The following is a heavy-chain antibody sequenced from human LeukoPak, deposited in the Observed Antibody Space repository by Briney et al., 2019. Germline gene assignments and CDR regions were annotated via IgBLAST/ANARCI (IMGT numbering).Heavy chain of an antibody. V-gene: IGHV3-30*02. CDR1: GFTFSSYG. CDR2: IRYDGSNK. CDR3: AKEEEAVAALPVYGMDV. Sequence: GGSVRPSCAASGFTFSSYGMHWVRQTPGKGLEWVAFIRYDGSNKYYVDSVKVRFTNSRDNSKNTLYLQMNSLRAEDTAVYYCAKEEEAVAALPVYGMDVWGQGTTVTVSS. D-gene: IGHD6-19*01. J-gene: IGHJ6*02.